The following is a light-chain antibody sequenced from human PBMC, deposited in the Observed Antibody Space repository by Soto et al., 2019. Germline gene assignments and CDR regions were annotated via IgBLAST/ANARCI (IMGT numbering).Light chain of an antibody. CDR2: DVS. Sequence: QAVVTQPASVSRSPGQSITISCTGTSSDVGGYNYVSWYQQHPGKAPKLMIYDVSNRPSGVSNRFSGSKSGNTASLTISGLQAEDEADYYCSSYTSSSTLVVFGGGTQLTVL. V-gene: IGLV2-14*01. CDR3: SSYTSSSTLVV. J-gene: IGLJ2*01. CDR1: SSDVGGYNY.